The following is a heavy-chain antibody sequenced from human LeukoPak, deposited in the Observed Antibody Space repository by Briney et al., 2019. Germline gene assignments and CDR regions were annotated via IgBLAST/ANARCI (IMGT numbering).Heavy chain of an antibody. CDR3: ARHLDTAMVTLIDY. D-gene: IGHD5-18*01. CDR1: GGTFSSYA. V-gene: IGHV1-69*04. J-gene: IGHJ4*02. Sequence: GASVKVSCKASGGTFSSYAISWVRQAPGQGLEWMGRIIPILGIANYAQKFQGRVTITANKSTSTAYMELSSLRSEDTAVYYCARHLDTAMVTLIDYWGQGTLVTVSS. CDR2: IIPILGIA.